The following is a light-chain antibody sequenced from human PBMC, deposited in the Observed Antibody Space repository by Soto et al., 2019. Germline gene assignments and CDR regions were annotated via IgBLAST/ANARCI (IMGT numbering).Light chain of an antibody. J-gene: IGLJ1*01. CDR3: QSYDSSLSAHYV. CDR1: SSKIGETYD. V-gene: IGLV1-40*01. CDR2: GNS. Sequence: QSVLTQPPSVSGAPGQRVTISCTGSSSKIGETYDVQWYQQLPGTAPKPLIYGNSNRPSGVPDRFSGSKSGTSASLAITGLQADDEADYYCQSYDSSLSAHYVFGTGTKVTVL.